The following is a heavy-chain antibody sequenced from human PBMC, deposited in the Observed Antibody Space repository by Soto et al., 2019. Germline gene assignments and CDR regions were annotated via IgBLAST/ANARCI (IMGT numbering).Heavy chain of an antibody. J-gene: IGHJ5*02. CDR3: ARDRRLETNWFDP. D-gene: IGHD1-1*01. Sequence: QVQLQESGPGLVKPSQTLSLTCTVSGGSISSGGYYWSWIRQHPGKGLEWIGYIYYSGSTYYNPSLKSRVTISVHTSKNQFSLKLSSVTAADTAVYYCARDRRLETNWFDPWGQGTLVTVSS. CDR2: IYYSGST. CDR1: GGSISSGGYY. V-gene: IGHV4-31*03.